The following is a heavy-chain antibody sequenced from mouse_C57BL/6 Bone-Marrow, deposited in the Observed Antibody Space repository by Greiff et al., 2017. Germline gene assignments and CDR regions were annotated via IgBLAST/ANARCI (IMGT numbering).Heavy chain of an antibody. D-gene: IGHD2-1*01. J-gene: IGHJ1*03. V-gene: IGHV1-52*01. Sequence: QVQLQQSGAELVRPGSSVKLSCKASGYTFTSYWMHWVKQRPIQGLEWIGNIDPSDSETHYNQKFKDKATLTVDKSSSTAYMQLSSLTSEDSAVYYCARPLYGNYEGYFDVWGTGTTVTVSS. CDR1: GYTFTSYW. CDR3: ARPLYGNYEGYFDV. CDR2: IDPSDSET.